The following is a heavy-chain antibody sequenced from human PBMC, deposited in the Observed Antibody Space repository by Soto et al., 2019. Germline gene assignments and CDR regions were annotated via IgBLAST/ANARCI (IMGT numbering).Heavy chain of an antibody. V-gene: IGHV4-30-4*01. CDR2: IYYSGST. D-gene: IGHD3-22*01. CDR1: GGSISSGDYY. J-gene: IGHJ5*02. Sequence: SETLSLTCTVSGGSISSGDYYWSWIRQPPGKGLEWIGYIYYSGSTYYNPSLKSRVTISVDTSKNQFSLKLSSVTAADTAVYYCAREGYLLYYDSSGYAGGNWFDPWGQGTLVTAPQ. CDR3: AREGYLLYYDSSGYAGGNWFDP.